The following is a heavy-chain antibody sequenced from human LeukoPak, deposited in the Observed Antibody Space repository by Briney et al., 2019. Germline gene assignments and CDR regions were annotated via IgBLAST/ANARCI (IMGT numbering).Heavy chain of an antibody. CDR2: IGSGSTHI. D-gene: IGHD2-15*01. Sequence: PGGSLRLSCAASGFTFSSYSMSWVRQAPGKGLEWVSSIGSGSTHIYYADSVKGRFTISRDNAKNSLYLQMNSLRAEDTAVYYCARVQAVVVVAAPDYWGQGTLVTVSS. J-gene: IGHJ4*02. CDR3: ARVQAVVVVAAPDY. V-gene: IGHV3-21*01. CDR1: GFTFSSYS.